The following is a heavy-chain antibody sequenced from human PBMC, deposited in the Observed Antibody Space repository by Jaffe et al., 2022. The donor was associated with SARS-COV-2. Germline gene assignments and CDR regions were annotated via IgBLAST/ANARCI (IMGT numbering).Heavy chain of an antibody. J-gene: IGHJ6*02. D-gene: IGHD5-12*01. CDR3: AKGLRNPYGMDV. CDR1: GFSFRTYA. V-gene: IGHV3-23*01. Sequence: EVQLLESGGGLVQPGGSLRLSCVASGFSFRTYAMSWVRQAPGKGLERVSGISDSGDSTYYADSVKGRFTISRDNSKNTLYLQMNSLRVEDTAVYYCAKGLRNPYGMDVWGQGTAVTVSS. CDR2: ISDSGDST.